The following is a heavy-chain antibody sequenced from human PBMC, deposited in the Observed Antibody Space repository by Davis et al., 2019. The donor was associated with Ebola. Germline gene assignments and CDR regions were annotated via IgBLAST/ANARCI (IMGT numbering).Heavy chain of an antibody. J-gene: IGHJ4*02. CDR3: ARVFAQGFDY. Sequence: MPGGSLRLSCTVSGGSISSYYWSWIRQPPGKGLEWIGYIYYSGSTNYNPSLKSRVTISVDTSKNQFSLKLSSVTAADTAVYYCARVFAQGFDYWGQGTLVTVSS. V-gene: IGHV4-59*01. CDR1: GGSISSYY. CDR2: IYYSGST.